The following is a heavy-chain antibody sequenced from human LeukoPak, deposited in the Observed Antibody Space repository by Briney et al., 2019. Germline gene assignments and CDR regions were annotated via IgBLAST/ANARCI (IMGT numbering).Heavy chain of an antibody. CDR3: AKEDSSSSGWQGALDY. V-gene: IGHV3-23*01. Sequence: GGSLRLSCAASGFTFSTYAISWARQAPGKGQEWVSGLSGSGSSTYYAVSVKGRFTISRDNSKNTLYLQMNSLRAEDTAVYYCAKEDSSSSGWQGALDYWGQGTLVTVSS. D-gene: IGHD6-19*01. J-gene: IGHJ4*02. CDR2: LSGSGSST. CDR1: GFTFSTYA.